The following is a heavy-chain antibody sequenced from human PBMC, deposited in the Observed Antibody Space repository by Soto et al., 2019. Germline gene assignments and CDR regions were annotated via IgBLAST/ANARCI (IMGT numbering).Heavy chain of an antibody. CDR2: ISSTTNYI. V-gene: IGHV3-21*06. CDR3: ARESEDLTSNFDY. J-gene: IGHJ4*02. Sequence: GGSLRLSCAASGFTFTRYSLNWVRQAPGKGLEWVSSISSTTNYIYYGDSMKGRFTISRDNAKNSLYLEMNSLRAEDTAVYYCARESEDLTSNFDYWGQGTLVTVSS. CDR1: GFTFTRYS.